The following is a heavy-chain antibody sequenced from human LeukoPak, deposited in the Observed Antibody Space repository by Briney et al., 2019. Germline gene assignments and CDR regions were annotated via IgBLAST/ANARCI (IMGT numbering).Heavy chain of an antibody. J-gene: IGHJ4*02. V-gene: IGHV5-51*01. Sequence: GESLKISCKGSGYSFSTYWIGWVRQMPGKGLEWMGVIYPGDSDIRYRPSFQGQVTISADKSITTAYLQWSSLKASDTAMYYCARRGGPPYCSGGLCYYDHWGQGTLVTVSS. CDR3: ARRGGPPYCSGGLCYYDH. CDR2: IYPGDSDI. D-gene: IGHD2-15*01. CDR1: GYSFSTYW.